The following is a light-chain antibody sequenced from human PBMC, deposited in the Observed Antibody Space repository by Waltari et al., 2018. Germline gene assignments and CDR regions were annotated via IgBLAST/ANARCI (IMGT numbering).Light chain of an antibody. V-gene: IGLV2-11*03. Sequence: VSGSPGQSITIACAGTSSDVGGYDYVSWYQQYPGKAPKLIIYDVTTRPSGVPDRFSGSKSANTASLTISGLQAEDEADYYCCSYAGSYIYVFGSGTKVTVL. CDR3: CSYAGSYIYV. CDR2: DVT. CDR1: SSDVGGYDY. J-gene: IGLJ1*01.